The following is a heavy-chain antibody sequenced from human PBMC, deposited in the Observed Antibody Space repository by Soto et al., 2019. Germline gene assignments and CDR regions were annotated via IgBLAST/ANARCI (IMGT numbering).Heavy chain of an antibody. V-gene: IGHV3-23*01. Sequence: EVQLLESGGGLVQPGGSLRLSCAASGFTFSTYAMNWVRQAPGKGLERVSGISGSGDSTYYADSVKGRFTVSRDNSKNTLYLQMNSLRAEDTAVFYCAKERSSGWSFYYWGQGTLVTVSS. D-gene: IGHD6-19*01. CDR3: AKERSSGWSFYY. CDR1: GFTFSTYA. J-gene: IGHJ4*02. CDR2: ISGSGDST.